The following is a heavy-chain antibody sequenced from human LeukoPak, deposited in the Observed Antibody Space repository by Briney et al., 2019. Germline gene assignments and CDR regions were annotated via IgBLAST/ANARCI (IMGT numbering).Heavy chain of an antibody. V-gene: IGHV4-59*08. D-gene: IGHD4-23*01. CDR1: GDSLSRSS. Sequence: SETLSLTCTVSGDSLSRSSWSWIRQSPGGGLEWIGYMFYGGTTNHNPSLKGRVTMSMVTSKDQFSLSLSSVTAADTAVYFCVRHWVHDFGGSDWYFDLWGRGTLDTVSS. CDR3: VRHWVHDFGGSDWYFDL. CDR2: MFYGGTT. J-gene: IGHJ2*01.